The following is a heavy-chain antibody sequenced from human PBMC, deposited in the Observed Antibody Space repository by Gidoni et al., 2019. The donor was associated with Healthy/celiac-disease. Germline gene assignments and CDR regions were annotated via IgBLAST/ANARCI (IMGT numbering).Heavy chain of an antibody. Sequence: EVQLVQSGAEVKKPGESLRISCKGSGYSFTSYWISWVRQMPGKGLEWMGRIDPSDSYTNYSPSFQGHVTISADKSISTAYLQWSSLKASDTAMYYCARHILIYDYSTARGGMDVWGQGTTVTVSS. CDR2: IDPSDSYT. D-gene: IGHD4-4*01. CDR1: GYSFTSYW. CDR3: ARHILIYDYSTARGGMDV. V-gene: IGHV5-10-1*03. J-gene: IGHJ6*02.